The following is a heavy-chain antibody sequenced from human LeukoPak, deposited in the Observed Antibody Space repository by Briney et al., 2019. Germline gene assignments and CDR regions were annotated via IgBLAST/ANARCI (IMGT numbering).Heavy chain of an antibody. J-gene: IGHJ4*02. V-gene: IGHV4-4*07. CDR2: VYSTGRT. CDR1: DSIGSYY. D-gene: IGHD3-10*01. CDR3: ARAPARGLYYFDH. Sequence: SETLSLTCSVSDSIGSYYWSWIRQPAGKGLEWIGRVYSTGRTSSNPSLQSRVTSSVDTSKNQFSLTLSSVTAADTAVYYCARAPARGLYYFDHWGQGAQVIVSS.